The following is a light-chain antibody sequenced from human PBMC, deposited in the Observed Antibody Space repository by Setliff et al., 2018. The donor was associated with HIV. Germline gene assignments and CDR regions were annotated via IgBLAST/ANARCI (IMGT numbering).Light chain of an antibody. J-gene: IGLJ2*01. CDR2: EAT. V-gene: IGLV2-23*01. Sequence: QSALTQPASVSGSPGQSITISCTGTSSDVGSYHLVSWYQVHPGKAPKLIIYEATKRPSGVSIRFSGSRSGNTASLTISGLQAGDEADYYCCSYAGISNLLFGGGTKVTVL. CDR3: CSYAGISNLL. CDR1: SSDVGSYHL.